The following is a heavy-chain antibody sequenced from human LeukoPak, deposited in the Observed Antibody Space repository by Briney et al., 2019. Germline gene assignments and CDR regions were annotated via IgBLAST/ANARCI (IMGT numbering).Heavy chain of an antibody. Sequence: GGSLRLSCAASGFTVFNYWMSWVRQAPGKGLEWVANINLDGSQKYYVDSLKGRFTISRDNAKNSLYLQMKSLRAEDTAVYYCARGKTSQNIVTRKTYNWFDPWGQGTLVTVSS. CDR1: GFTVFNYW. V-gene: IGHV3-7*01. D-gene: IGHD2/OR15-2a*01. CDR2: INLDGSQK. CDR3: ARGKTSQNIVTRKTYNWFDP. J-gene: IGHJ5*02.